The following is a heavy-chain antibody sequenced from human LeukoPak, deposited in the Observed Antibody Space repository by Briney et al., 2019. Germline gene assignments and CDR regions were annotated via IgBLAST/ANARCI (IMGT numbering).Heavy chain of an antibody. Sequence: PGRSLRLSCAASGFTFSSYGMHWVRQAPGKGLEWVAVISYDGSNKYYADSVKGRFTISRDNSKNTLYLQMNSLRAEDTAVYYCAKDQHVDIVATIDYWGQGTLVTVSS. CDR3: AKDQHVDIVATIDY. D-gene: IGHD5-12*01. V-gene: IGHV3-30*18. CDR1: GFTFSSYG. J-gene: IGHJ4*02. CDR2: ISYDGSNK.